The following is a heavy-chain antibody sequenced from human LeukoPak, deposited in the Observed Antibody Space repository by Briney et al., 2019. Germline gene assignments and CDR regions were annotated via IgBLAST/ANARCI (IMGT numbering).Heavy chain of an antibody. CDR2: IYYSGST. V-gene: IGHV4-61*01. CDR1: GGSISSSSYY. J-gene: IGHJ4*02. Sequence: SETLSLTCTVSGGSISSSSYYWGWIRQPPGKGLEWIGYIYYSGSTNYNPSLKSRVTISVDTSKNQFSLKLSSVTAADTAVYYCARDAGYDSSGSPLDYWGQGTPVTVSS. D-gene: IGHD3-22*01. CDR3: ARDAGYDSSGSPLDY.